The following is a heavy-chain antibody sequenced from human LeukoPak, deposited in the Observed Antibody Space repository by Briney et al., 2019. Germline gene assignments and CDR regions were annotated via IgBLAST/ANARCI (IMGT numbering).Heavy chain of an antibody. Sequence: SETLSLTCTVSGGSTSSGSYYWSWIRQPAGKGLEWIGRIYTSGSTNYNPSLKSRVTISVDTSKNQFSLTLSSVTAADTAVYYCARGADYYDSSGYCDYWGQGTLVTVSS. D-gene: IGHD3-22*01. CDR1: GGSTSSGSYY. V-gene: IGHV4-61*02. CDR2: IYTSGST. J-gene: IGHJ4*02. CDR3: ARGADYYDSSGYCDY.